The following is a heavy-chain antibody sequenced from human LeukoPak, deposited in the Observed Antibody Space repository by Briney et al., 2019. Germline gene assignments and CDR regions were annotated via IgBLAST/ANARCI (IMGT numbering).Heavy chain of an antibody. J-gene: IGHJ4*02. CDR2: MKEDGGEI. V-gene: IGHV3-7*01. D-gene: IGHD4-23*01. CDR1: VFTFSSYW. CDR3: ARDRGYSTFDY. Sequence: GGSLRLSCEASVFTFSSYWMSWVRQAPGKGLEWVANMKEDGGEINYVDSVKGRFTISRDNAKNSLFLQMNSLRVEDTAVYYCARDRGYSTFDYWGQGTLVTVSS.